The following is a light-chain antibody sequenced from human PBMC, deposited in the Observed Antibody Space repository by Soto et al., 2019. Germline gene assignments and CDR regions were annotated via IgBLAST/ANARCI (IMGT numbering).Light chain of an antibody. V-gene: IGLV1-40*01. CDR1: SSNIGAGYD. J-gene: IGLJ2*01. CDR2: GNS. CDR3: QSYDSSLSGVV. Sequence: QSVLTQPPSGSGAPGQRVTISCTGSSSNIGAGYDVHWYQQLPGTAPKLLSYGNSNRPSGVPDRFSGSKSGTSASLAITGLQAEDEADYYCQSYDSSLSGVVFGGGTKLTVL.